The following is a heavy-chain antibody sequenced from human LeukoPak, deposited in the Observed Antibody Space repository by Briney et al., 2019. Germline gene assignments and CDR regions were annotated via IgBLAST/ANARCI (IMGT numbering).Heavy chain of an antibody. J-gene: IGHJ4*02. CDR3: ASLPATMVRGVPFDY. CDR2: INHSGST. Sequence: SETLSLTCAVYGGSFSGYYWSWIRQPPGRGLEWIGEINHSGSTNYNPSLKSRVTISVDTSKNQFSLKLSSVTAADAAVYYCASLPATMVRGVPFDYWGQGTLVTVSS. CDR1: GGSFSGYY. D-gene: IGHD3-10*01. V-gene: IGHV4-34*01.